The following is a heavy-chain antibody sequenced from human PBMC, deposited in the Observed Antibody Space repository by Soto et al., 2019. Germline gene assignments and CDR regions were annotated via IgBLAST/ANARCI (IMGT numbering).Heavy chain of an antibody. CDR1: GFTFSSYW. CDR2: IKQDGSEK. J-gene: IGHJ4*02. V-gene: IGHV3-7*01. CDR3: ARDLVGFLEWLLFDY. D-gene: IGHD3-3*01. Sequence: GWSLRLSCAASGFTFSSYWMSWVRQAPGKGLEWVANIKQDGSEKYYVDSVKGRFTISRDNAKNSLYLQMNSLRAEDTAVYYCARDLVGFLEWLLFDYWGQGTLVTVSS.